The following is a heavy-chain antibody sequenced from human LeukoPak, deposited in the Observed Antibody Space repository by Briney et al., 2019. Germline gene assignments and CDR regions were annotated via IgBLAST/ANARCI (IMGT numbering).Heavy chain of an antibody. Sequence: PGGSLRLSCAASGFTFSSYGMHWVRQAPGKGLEWVAVIWYDGSNKYYADSVKGRFTISRDNSKNTLYLQMNSLRAEDTAVYYCARAEAPRYGDYEDYFDYWGQGTLVTVSS. V-gene: IGHV3-33*01. J-gene: IGHJ4*02. CDR1: GFTFSSYG. CDR3: ARAEAPRYGDYEDYFDY. D-gene: IGHD4-17*01. CDR2: IWYDGSNK.